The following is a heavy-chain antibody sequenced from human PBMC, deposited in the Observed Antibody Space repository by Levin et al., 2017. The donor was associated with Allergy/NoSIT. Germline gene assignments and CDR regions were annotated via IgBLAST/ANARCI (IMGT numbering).Heavy chain of an antibody. CDR3: AKGLNWGSPNTFDY. D-gene: IGHD7-27*01. V-gene: IGHV3-9*01. CDR1: GFTFGDYA. CDR2: INWNRDKI. Sequence: LSLTCAASGFTFGDYAMHWVRQAPGKGLEWVSGINWNRDKIGYADSVRARFTISRDNAKNSLYLQMNSLGPEDTALYDCAKGLNWGSPNTFDYWGQGTLVTVSS. J-gene: IGHJ4*02.